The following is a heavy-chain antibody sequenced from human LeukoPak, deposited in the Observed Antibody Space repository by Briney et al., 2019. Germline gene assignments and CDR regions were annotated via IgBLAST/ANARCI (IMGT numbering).Heavy chain of an antibody. CDR3: ARDRPNTAMAALFDY. V-gene: IGHV3-23*01. J-gene: IGHJ4*02. Sequence: GGSLRLSCVASGITFNTYDMNWVRQAPGKGLEWVSGISVTGDTVYADAVKGRFTISRDNSKNTLYLQMNSLRAEDTAVYYCARDRPNTAMAALFDYWGQGTLVTVSS. D-gene: IGHD5-18*01. CDR1: GITFNTYD. CDR2: ISVTGDT.